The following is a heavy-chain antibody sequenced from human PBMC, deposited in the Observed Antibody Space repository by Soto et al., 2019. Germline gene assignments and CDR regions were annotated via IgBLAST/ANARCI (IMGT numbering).Heavy chain of an antibody. J-gene: IGHJ4*02. CDR3: AGRRFLDGRALDY. Sequence: GGSLRLSCAASGFTFSSYGMHWVRQAPGKGLEWVAVISYDGSNKYYADSVKGRFTISRDNSKNTLYLQMNSLRAEDTAVYYCAGRRFLDGRALDYWGQGTLVTVSS. V-gene: IGHV3-30*03. CDR1: GFTFSSYG. D-gene: IGHD1-26*01. CDR2: ISYDGSNK.